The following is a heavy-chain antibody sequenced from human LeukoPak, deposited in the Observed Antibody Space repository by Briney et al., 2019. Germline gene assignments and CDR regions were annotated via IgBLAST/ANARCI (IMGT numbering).Heavy chain of an antibody. Sequence: GGSLRLSCAASGFTVSNNYMSWVRQAPGKGLEWVSSISGSGSHTYHADSVKGRFTISRDNSKNTLYLQMNSLRAEDTAVYYCAKDISGYYRPFDYWGQGTLVTVSS. V-gene: IGHV3-23*01. CDR3: AKDISGYYRPFDY. CDR2: ISGSGSHT. D-gene: IGHD3-22*01. J-gene: IGHJ4*02. CDR1: GFTVSNNY.